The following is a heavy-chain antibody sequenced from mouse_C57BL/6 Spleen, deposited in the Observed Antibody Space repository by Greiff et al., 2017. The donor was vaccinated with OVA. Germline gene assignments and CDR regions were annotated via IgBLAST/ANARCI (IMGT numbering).Heavy chain of an antibody. CDR3: TRGRRVYDYDEGYYAMDY. CDR2: IDPETGGT. Sequence: VQLQKSGAELVRPGASVTLSCKASGYTFTDYEMHWVKQTPVHGLEWIGAIDPETGGTAYNQKFKGKAILTADKSSSTAYMELRSLTSEDSAVYYCTRGRRVYDYDEGYYAMDYWGQGTSVTVSS. V-gene: IGHV1-15*01. CDR1: GYTFTDYE. D-gene: IGHD2-4*01. J-gene: IGHJ4*01.